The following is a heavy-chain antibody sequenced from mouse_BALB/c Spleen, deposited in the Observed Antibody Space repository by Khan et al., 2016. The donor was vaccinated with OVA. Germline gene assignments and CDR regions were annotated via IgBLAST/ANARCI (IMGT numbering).Heavy chain of an antibody. V-gene: IGHV2-6-5*01. D-gene: IGHD1-1*01. Sequence: QVQLKQSGPGLVAPSQSLSITCTVSGFSLTDYGVSWIRQPPGKGLEWLGVIWGGGITYYNSVLKSSLSISNDNSKSQVFLKMNRLQTDDTAMYYCAKQLILYPYYLDYWGKGTTLKVSS. CDR2: IWGGGIT. J-gene: IGHJ2*01. CDR1: GFSLTDYG. CDR3: AKQLILYPYYLDY.